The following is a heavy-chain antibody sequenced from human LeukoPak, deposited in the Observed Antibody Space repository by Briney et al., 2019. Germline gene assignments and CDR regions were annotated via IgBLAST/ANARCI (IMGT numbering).Heavy chain of an antibody. Sequence: PGGSLRLSCEASGCTFSSYAMSWVRQAPGKGLEWVSGIIDSGDITYYPNSVKGRFTISRDNSKNTMYLQMNSLRAEDTAVYYCAELGGQEVYNYYVGVWGKGTMVAVSS. J-gene: IGHJ6*03. CDR3: AELGGQEVYNYYVGV. CDR2: IIDSGDIT. D-gene: IGHD3-16*01. CDR1: GCTFSSYA. V-gene: IGHV3-23*01.